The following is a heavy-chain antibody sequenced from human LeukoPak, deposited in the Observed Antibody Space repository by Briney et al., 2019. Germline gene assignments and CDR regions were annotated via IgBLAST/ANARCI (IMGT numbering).Heavy chain of an antibody. V-gene: IGHV3-23*01. CDR3: AKNRNGWRWLPPVFDY. D-gene: IGHD5-24*01. CDR1: GFTFSSYA. Sequence: GGSLRLSCAASGFTFSSYAMSWVRQAPGKGLEWVSAISGSGGSTYYADSVKGRFTISRDKSKNALYLQMNSLRAEDTAVYYCAKNRNGWRWLPPVFDYWGQGTLVTVSS. J-gene: IGHJ4*02. CDR2: ISGSGGST.